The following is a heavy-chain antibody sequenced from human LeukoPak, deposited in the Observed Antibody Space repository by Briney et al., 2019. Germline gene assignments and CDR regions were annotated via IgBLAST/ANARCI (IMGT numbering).Heavy chain of an antibody. D-gene: IGHD6-13*01. CDR3: ASRDIAAAGTIDY. CDR2: ISSSSSYI. Sequence: GGSLRLSCAASGFTFSSYSMNWVRQAPGKGLEWVSSISSSSSYIYYADSVKGRFTISRDNAKNSLYLQMNSLRAEDTAVYYCASRDIAAAGTIDYWGPGTLVTVSS. J-gene: IGHJ4*02. CDR1: GFTFSSYS. V-gene: IGHV3-21*01.